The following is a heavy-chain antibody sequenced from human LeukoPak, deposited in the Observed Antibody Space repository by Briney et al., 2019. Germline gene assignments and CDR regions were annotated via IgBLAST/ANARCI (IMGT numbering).Heavy chain of an antibody. CDR3: AREGRNGYNEGYFDY. D-gene: IGHD5-24*01. J-gene: IGHJ4*02. CDR1: GYIFTRYF. V-gene: IGHV1-2*02. Sequence: ASVKVSCKASGYIFTRYFMHWVRQAAGQGLGWLGGINPHSGGTKYAQNFQGRVTLTTDTSINAAYMELSSRRSDDTAVYYCAREGRNGYNEGYFDYWGQGTLVTVSS. CDR2: INPHSGGT.